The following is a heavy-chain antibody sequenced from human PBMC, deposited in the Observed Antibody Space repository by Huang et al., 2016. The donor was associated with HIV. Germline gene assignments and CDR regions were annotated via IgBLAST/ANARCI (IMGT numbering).Heavy chain of an antibody. CDR3: ATLPPVIYGRSGGRVCDY. J-gene: IGHJ4*02. CDR1: GYTFTEYD. CDR2: MKPKSGNT. V-gene: IGHV1-8*01. Sequence: QVQLVQSGAEVKKPGASVKVSCTASGYTFTEYDINWVRQAPGQGLEWRGWMKPKSGNTGYGRKFQGRVTKIRSTAITTAYMELSSLRFEDTAVYYWATLPPVIYGRSGGRVCDYWGQGSLVTVSS. D-gene: IGHD2-15*01.